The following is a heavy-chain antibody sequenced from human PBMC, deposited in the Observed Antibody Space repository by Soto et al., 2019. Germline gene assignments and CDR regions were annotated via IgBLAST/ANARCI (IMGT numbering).Heavy chain of an antibody. V-gene: IGHV3-64D*08. CDR3: VKDSDFDCSATICYLDY. J-gene: IGHJ4*02. D-gene: IGHD2-2*01. Sequence: PGGAPRLSCLPSWFTLRSFFFPLGRPGPGEGLEYVSAISHNGVSTYYADSVKGRFTISRDNSVNTLYLQMTSLRPEDTAIYYCVKDSDFDCSATICYLDYWGQGALVTVSS. CDR1: WFTLRSFF. CDR2: ISHNGVST.